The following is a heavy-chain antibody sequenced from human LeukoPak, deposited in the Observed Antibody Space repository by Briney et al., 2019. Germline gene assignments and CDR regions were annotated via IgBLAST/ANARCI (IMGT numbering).Heavy chain of an antibody. D-gene: IGHD3-10*01. CDR1: GGSISSGGYY. CDR2: IYYSGST. Sequence: SETLSLTCTVSGGSISSGGYYWSWIRQHPGKGLEWIGYIYYSGSTYYNPSLKSRVTISVDTSKNQFSLKLSSVTAADTAVYYCARVGYYYGSGSYYDGVYYFDYWGQGTLVTVSS. V-gene: IGHV4-31*03. J-gene: IGHJ4*02. CDR3: ARVGYYYGSGSYYDGVYYFDY.